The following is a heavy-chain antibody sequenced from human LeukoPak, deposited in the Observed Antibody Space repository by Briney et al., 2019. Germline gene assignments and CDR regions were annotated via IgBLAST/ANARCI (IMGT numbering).Heavy chain of an antibody. CDR3: ARDGGVRSSTSYTNWFDP. V-gene: IGHV4-4*07. Sequence: SESLSLTCIVAGGSISSYYWSWIRQPAGKGLEWIGCIYTSGSNTYNTSFRSRLTMSVDTSKNQFSRKLSSVTAAVKSVYYCARDGGVRSSTSYTNWFDPWGQGTLVTVSS. D-gene: IGHD2-2*01. CDR2: IYTSGSN. J-gene: IGHJ5*02. CDR1: GGSISSYY.